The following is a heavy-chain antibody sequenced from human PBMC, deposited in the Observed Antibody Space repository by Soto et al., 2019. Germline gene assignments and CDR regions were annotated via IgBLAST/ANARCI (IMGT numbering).Heavy chain of an antibody. V-gene: IGHV3-30*18. D-gene: IGHD4-17*01. J-gene: IGHJ6*02. CDR1: GFTFSSYG. CDR3: AKDFTPWFGDYFYYYYGMDV. Sequence: GGSLRLSCAAAGFTFSSYGMHWVRQAPGTGLEWVAVMSYDGSKYYADTVKSRFTIPRDNSKNTLYLQINSLRPEDTAVYYCAKDFTPWFGDYFYYYYGMDVWGQGTTVTVSS. CDR2: MSYDGSK.